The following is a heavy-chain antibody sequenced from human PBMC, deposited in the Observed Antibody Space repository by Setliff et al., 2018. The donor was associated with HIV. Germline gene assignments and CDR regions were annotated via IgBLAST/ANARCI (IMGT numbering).Heavy chain of an antibody. CDR2: IPYDGSYK. Sequence: GGSLRLSCAASGFSFSSYGLHWVRQAPGKGLEWVAFIPYDGSYKYYADSVKGRFTISRDNARNSLYLQMNSLTVEDTGVYYCARLYDRYDDSGYYHPVQALSYWGQGAQVTVSS. J-gene: IGHJ4*02. CDR3: ARLYDRYDDSGYYHPVQALSY. CDR1: GFSFSSYG. D-gene: IGHD3-3*01. V-gene: IGHV3-33*05.